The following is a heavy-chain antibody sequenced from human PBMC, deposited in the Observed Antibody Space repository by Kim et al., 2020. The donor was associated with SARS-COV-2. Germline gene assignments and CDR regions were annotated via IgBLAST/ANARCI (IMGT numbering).Heavy chain of an antibody. Sequence: NYAQKFQGRVTMTRDTSISTAYMELSRVRSDDTAVYYCARDSDSSDAFDIWGQGTMVSVSS. V-gene: IGHV1-2*02. J-gene: IGHJ3*02. D-gene: IGHD3-22*01. CDR3: ARDSDSSDAFDI.